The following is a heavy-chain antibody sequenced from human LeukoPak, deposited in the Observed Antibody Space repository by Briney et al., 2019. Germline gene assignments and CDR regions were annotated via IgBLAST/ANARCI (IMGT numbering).Heavy chain of an antibody. V-gene: IGHV4-59*01. Sequence: SETLSLTCTVSGGSISSYYWSWIRQPPGKGLEWIGYIYYSGSTNYNPSLKSRVTISVDTSKNQFSLKLSSVTAADTAVYYCARYVVVTAMNYYYYYMDVWGKGTTVTVSS. J-gene: IGHJ6*03. CDR1: GGSISSYY. CDR3: ARYVVVTAMNYYYYYMDV. D-gene: IGHD2-21*02. CDR2: IYYSGST.